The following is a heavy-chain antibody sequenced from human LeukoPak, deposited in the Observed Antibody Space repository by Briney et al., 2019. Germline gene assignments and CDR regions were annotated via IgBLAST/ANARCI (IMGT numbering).Heavy chain of an antibody. CDR1: GGSISNTNW. V-gene: IGHV4-4*02. D-gene: IGHD3-10*01. CDR2: VNLQGST. Sequence: SGTLSLTCGVSGGSISNTNWWTWVRQPPGKGLEWIGEVNLQGSTNYNPSLKSRVAISVDKSENHISLKLTSVTAADTAVYYCARDWSDYGSNCFDPWGQGTLVTVSA. J-gene: IGHJ5*02. CDR3: ARDWSDYGSNCFDP.